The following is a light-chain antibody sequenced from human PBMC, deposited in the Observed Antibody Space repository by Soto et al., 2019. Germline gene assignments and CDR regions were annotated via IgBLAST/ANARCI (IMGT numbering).Light chain of an antibody. CDR3: SSYTSRSTLGV. Sequence: QSALTQPASVSGFPGQSITISCTGTNSDIGGYNYVSWYQQHPGKAPKLMIYDVSNRPSGVSYRFSGSKSGNTASLTISGLQAEDEADYYCSSYTSRSTLGVFGGGTQLTVL. V-gene: IGLV2-14*03. CDR1: NSDIGGYNY. CDR2: DVS. J-gene: IGLJ2*01.